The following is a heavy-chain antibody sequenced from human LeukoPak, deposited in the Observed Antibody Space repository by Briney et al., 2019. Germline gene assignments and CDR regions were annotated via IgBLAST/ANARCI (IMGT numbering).Heavy chain of an antibody. CDR1: GFSPNN. V-gene: IGHV3-66*03. D-gene: IGHD1-14*01. J-gene: IGHJ4*02. Sequence: GGSLRLSCAVSGFSPNNMSWVRQAPGQGKEGVSGIYSSDSTYYADSVKGRFTISRAISKNPLYLQMNSLRPEDTSGYHCARDVSNPTGYWGQGTLVTVSS. CDR3: ARDVSNPTGY. CDR2: IYSSDST.